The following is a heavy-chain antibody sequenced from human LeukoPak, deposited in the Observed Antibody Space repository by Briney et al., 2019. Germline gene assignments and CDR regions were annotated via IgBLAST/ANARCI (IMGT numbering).Heavy chain of an antibody. CDR1: GFSLNTCGVG. CDR3: AHSIAVDWFDP. V-gene: IGHV2-5*02. CDR2: IYWDNHT. J-gene: IGHJ5*02. Sequence: SGPTLAKPTQTLTLTCTFSGFSLNTCGVGLGWIRQPPRKALESLALIYWDNHTLYSPSLKSRPTIAKDTSKNQVVLTMTNMDPVDTATYYCAHSIAVDWFDPWGQGTLVTVSS. D-gene: IGHD6-19*01.